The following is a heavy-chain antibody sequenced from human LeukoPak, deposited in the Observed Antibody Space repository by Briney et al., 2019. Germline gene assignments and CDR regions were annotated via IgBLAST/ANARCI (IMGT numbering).Heavy chain of an antibody. CDR1: GFTFSNAW. V-gene: IGHV3-15*01. J-gene: IGHJ4*02. Sequence: GGSLRLSCAASGFTFSNAWMSWVRQAPGKGLEWVGRIKSKSDGGTTDYAAPVKGRFTISRDDSKNTVYLQMNSLKSEDTAVYYCTTDRGVVINVFDYWGQGTLVTVSS. D-gene: IGHD3-22*01. CDR3: TTDRGVVINVFDY. CDR2: IKSKSDGGTT.